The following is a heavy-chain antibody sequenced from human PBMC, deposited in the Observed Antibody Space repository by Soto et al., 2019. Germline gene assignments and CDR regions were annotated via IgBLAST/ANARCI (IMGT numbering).Heavy chain of an antibody. CDR1: GFTFSSYS. Sequence: ESGGGLVQPGGSLRLSCAASGFTFSSYSMNWVRQAPGKGLEWVSYISSSSSTIYYADSVKGRFTISRDNAKNSLYLQMNSLRAEDTAVYYCARDKGVVAATPDYWGQGTLVTVSS. CDR3: ARDKGVVAATPDY. J-gene: IGHJ4*02. D-gene: IGHD2-15*01. CDR2: ISSSSSTI. V-gene: IGHV3-48*01.